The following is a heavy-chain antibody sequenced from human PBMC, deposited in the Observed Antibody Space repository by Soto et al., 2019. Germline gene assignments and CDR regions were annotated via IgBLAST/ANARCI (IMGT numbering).Heavy chain of an antibody. D-gene: IGHD5-18*01. CDR3: AIRGTHGYTAMDP. J-gene: IGHJ5*02. Sequence: GGSLRLSCAASGFTFSSYAMSWVRQAPGKGLEWVSAISGSGGSTYYADSVKGRFTISRDNSKNTLYLQMNSLRAEDTAVYYFAIRGTHGYTAMDPWGQGTLVTVSS. CDR1: GFTFSSYA. V-gene: IGHV3-23*01. CDR2: ISGSGGST.